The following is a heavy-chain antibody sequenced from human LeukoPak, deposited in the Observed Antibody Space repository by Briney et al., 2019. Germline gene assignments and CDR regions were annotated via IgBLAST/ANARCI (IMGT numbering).Heavy chain of an antibody. V-gene: IGHV3-48*03. CDR2: ISSSGTTI. D-gene: IGHD6-19*01. Sequence: GGSLRLSCAASGFTFSSFEMNWVRQAPGKGLEWISYISSSGTTIYYADSVKGRFTISRDNAKNSLYLQMNSLRAEDTAVYYCARDSSGWYHWFDPWGQGTLVTVSS. J-gene: IGHJ5*02. CDR1: GFTFSSFE. CDR3: ARDSSGWYHWFDP.